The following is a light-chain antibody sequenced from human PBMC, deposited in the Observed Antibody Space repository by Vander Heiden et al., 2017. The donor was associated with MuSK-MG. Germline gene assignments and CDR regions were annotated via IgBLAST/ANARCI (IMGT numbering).Light chain of an antibody. Sequence: DIQMTQTPSTLSASVGDRVTITCRASQSISTWLAWYQQKPGKAPKVLIYKASSLQSGVPSRFSGSGSGTEFTLSISSLQSDDFATYYGQQYNSYPHTFGQGTKLDIK. CDR3: QQYNSYPHT. CDR1: QSISTW. J-gene: IGKJ2*01. CDR2: KAS. V-gene: IGKV1-5*03.